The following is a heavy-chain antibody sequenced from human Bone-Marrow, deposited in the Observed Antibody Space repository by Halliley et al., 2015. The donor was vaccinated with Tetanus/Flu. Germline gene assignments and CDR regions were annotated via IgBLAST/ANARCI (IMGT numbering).Heavy chain of an antibody. J-gene: IGHJ4*02. V-gene: IGHV3-23*01. Sequence: VSTSSKSGGGTNYANSGKGRFTTARDNSKDTLDFQMNGLRAEDTAVYYCAKDRISGNWSPADSGGPGTLVTVSS. CDR2: SSKSGGGT. CDR3: AKDRISGNWSPADS. D-gene: IGHD6-13*01.